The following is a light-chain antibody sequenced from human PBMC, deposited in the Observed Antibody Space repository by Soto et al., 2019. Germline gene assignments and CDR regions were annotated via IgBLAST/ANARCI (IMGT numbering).Light chain of an antibody. J-gene: IGLJ2*01. Sequence: ALTQPASVSGSPGQSITISCTGTSSDVGGYNYVSWYQQHPGKAPKLMIYDVSNRPSGVSNRFSGSKSGNTASLTISGLQAEDEADYYCSSYTSSSTRVFGGGTQLTVL. CDR2: DVS. CDR1: SSDVGGYNY. CDR3: SSYTSSSTRV. V-gene: IGLV2-14*01.